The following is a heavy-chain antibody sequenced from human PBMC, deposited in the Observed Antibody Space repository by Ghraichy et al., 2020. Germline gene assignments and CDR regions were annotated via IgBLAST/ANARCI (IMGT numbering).Heavy chain of an antibody. CDR3: ARGPPRFGCQAGYLDN. CDR1: GASITTGDYC. D-gene: IGHD3-10*01. CDR2: ISHSGNT. Sequence: SETLSLTCAISGASITTGDYCWTWVRQPPGKGLEWLGDISHSGNTNNNPSLQSRVTISIAESKNQFSLRVTSVTAADTAIYFCARGPPRFGCQAGYLDNWGQGILVTGSS. J-gene: IGHJ4*02. V-gene: IGHV4-30-2*01.